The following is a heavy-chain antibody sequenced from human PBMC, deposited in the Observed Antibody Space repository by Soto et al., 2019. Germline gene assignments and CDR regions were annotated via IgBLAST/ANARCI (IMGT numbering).Heavy chain of an antibody. V-gene: IGHV1-2*04. CDR3: ARERLVLDTDTTYYYYGMDV. D-gene: IGHD5-18*01. CDR1: GYTSTGYY. CDR2: INPNSGGT. J-gene: IGHJ6*02. Sequence: ASVKVSCKASGYTSTGYYMHWVRQAPGQGLEWMGWINPNSGGTNYAQKFQGWVTMTRDTSISTAYMELSRLRSDDTAVYYCARERLVLDTDTTYYYYGMDVWGQGTTVTVSS.